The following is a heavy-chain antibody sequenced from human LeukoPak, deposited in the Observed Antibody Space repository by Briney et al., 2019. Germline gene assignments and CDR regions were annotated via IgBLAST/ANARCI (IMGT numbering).Heavy chain of an antibody. CDR1: GFTFSTYA. Sequence: LGGSLRLSCAASGFTFSTYAMTWVRQAPGKGLEWVSDITGTGGRKYYEDSVKGRFTISRDNAKNSLYLQMNSLRAEDTGVYYCARDPGWAGGFDPWGQGTLVTVSS. CDR3: ARDPGWAGGFDP. CDR2: ITGTGGRK. J-gene: IGHJ5*02. V-gene: IGHV3-23*01. D-gene: IGHD6-19*01.